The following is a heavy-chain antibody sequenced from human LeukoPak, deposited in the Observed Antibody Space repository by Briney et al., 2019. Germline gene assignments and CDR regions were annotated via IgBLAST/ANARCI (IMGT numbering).Heavy chain of an antibody. J-gene: IGHJ3*01. CDR3: AKDRAASTFELDAFDF. D-gene: IGHD5/OR15-5a*01. V-gene: IGHV3-30*18. CDR1: GFMFSYG. CDR2: ISYDGSNK. Sequence: PGGSLRLSCAASGFMFSYGMHWVRQAPGKGLEWVAVISYDGSNKYYAHSVKGRFTISRDNSKNTLFLQMNSLRAEDTALYYCAKDRAASTFELDAFDFWGQGTMVTVSS.